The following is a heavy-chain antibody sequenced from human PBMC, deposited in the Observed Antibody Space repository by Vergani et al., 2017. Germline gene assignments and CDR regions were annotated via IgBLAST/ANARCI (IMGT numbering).Heavy chain of an antibody. CDR1: GYSISSGYY. CDR3: ARDAGIVGGRYNWFDP. CDR2: IYHSGST. D-gene: IGHD1-26*01. Sequence: QVQLQESGPGLVKPSETLSLTCAVSGYSISSGYYWGWIRQPPGKGLEWIGSIYHSGSTYYNPSLKSRVTISVDTSKNQFSLKLSSVTAADTAVYYCARDAGIVGGRYNWFDPWGQGTLVTVSS. J-gene: IGHJ5*02. V-gene: IGHV4-38-2*02.